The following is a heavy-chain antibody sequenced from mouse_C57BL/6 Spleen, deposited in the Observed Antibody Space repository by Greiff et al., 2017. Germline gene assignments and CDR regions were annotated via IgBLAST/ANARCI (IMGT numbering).Heavy chain of an antibody. J-gene: IGHJ3*01. CDR2: IYPSDSET. Sequence: VQLQQPGAELVRPGSSVKLSCKASGYTFTSYWMDWVKQRPGQGLEWIGNIYPSDSETHYNQKFKDKATLTVDKSSSTAYMQLSSLTSEDSAVYYCARSGIYYGYSWFAYWGQGTLVTVSA. V-gene: IGHV1-61*01. D-gene: IGHD2-2*01. CDR1: GYTFTSYW. CDR3: ARSGIYYGYSWFAY.